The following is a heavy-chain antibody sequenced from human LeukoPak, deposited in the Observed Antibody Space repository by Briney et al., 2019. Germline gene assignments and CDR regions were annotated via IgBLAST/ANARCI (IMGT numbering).Heavy chain of an antibody. CDR3: ARGLGDYYDTSGYYYAVPAH. D-gene: IGHD3-22*01. Sequence: GASVKVSCKASGGTFSSYAISWVRQAPGQGLEWMGRIIPILGIANYAQKFQGRVTITADKSTSTAYMELSSLRSEDTAVYYCARGLGDYYDTSGYYYAVPAHWGQGTLVTVSS. CDR2: IIPILGIA. J-gene: IGHJ4*02. CDR1: GGTFSSYA. V-gene: IGHV1-69*04.